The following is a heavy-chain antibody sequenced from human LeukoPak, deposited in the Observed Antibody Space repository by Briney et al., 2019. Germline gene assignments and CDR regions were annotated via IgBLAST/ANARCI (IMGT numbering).Heavy chain of an antibody. CDR1: GYTFTGYY. J-gene: IGHJ6*03. CDR2: INPNSGGT. Sequence: ASVKVSCKASGYTFTGYYMHWVRQAPGQGLGWMGWINPNSGGTNYAQKFQGRVTMARDTSISTAYMELSRLRSDDTAVYYCARAFWSGYGYYYYMDVWGKGTTVTVSS. V-gene: IGHV1-2*02. CDR3: ARAFWSGYGYYYYMDV. D-gene: IGHD3-3*01.